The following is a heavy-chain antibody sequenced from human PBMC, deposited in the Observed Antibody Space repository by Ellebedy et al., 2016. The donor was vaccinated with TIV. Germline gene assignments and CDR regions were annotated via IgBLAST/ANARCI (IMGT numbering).Heavy chain of an antibody. Sequence: ASVKVSXKASGYTFTSYGLSWVRQAPGQGLEWMGWINPNSGGTNYAQKFQGRVTMTRDTSISTAYMELSRLRSDDTAVYYCAVIAVAGFTDDYWGQGTLVTVSS. J-gene: IGHJ4*02. CDR3: AVIAVAGFTDDY. CDR2: INPNSGGT. D-gene: IGHD6-19*01. V-gene: IGHV1-2*02. CDR1: GYTFTSYG.